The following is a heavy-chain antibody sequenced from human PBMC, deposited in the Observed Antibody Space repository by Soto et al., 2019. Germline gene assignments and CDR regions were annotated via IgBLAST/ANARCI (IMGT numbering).Heavy chain of an antibody. CDR1: GGSFSGYY. CDR2: INHSGST. Sequence: PSETLSLTCAVYGGSFSGYYWSWIRQPPGKWLEWIWEINHSGSTNYNPSLKSRVTISVDTSKNQFSLKLSSVTAADTAVYHCARNQGFGLVRGVNHPPNWFDPWGQGTLVTVSS. V-gene: IGHV4-34*01. J-gene: IGHJ5*02. D-gene: IGHD3-10*01. CDR3: ARNQGFGLVRGVNHPPNWFDP.